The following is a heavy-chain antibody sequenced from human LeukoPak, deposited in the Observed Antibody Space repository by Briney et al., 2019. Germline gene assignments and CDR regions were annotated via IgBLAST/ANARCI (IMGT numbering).Heavy chain of an antibody. CDR1: GFTFSSYW. J-gene: IGHJ4*02. CDR2: INSDGSST. CDR3: ARGTGSYYSLGY. Sequence: GGSLRLSCAASGFTFSSYWMHWVRQAPGKGLVWVSRINSDGSSTSYVDSVKGRFTISRDNAKNTLYLQMDSLRAEDTAMYYCARGTGSYYSLGYWGQGTLVTVSS. V-gene: IGHV3-74*01. D-gene: IGHD1-26*01.